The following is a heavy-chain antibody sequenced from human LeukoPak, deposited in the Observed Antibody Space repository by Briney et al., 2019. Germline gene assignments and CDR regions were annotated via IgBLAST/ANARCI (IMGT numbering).Heavy chain of an antibody. CDR1: GFTFSSYG. CDR3: ARDDVYAPFDP. D-gene: IGHD5/OR15-5a*01. J-gene: IGHJ5*02. V-gene: IGHV3-21*01. CDR2: ISSSSSYI. Sequence: GGSLRLSCAASGFTFSSYGMHWVRQAPGKGLEWVSSISSSSSYIYYADSVKGRFTISRDNAKNSLYLQMNSLRAEDTAVYYCARDDVYAPFDPWGQGTLVTVSS.